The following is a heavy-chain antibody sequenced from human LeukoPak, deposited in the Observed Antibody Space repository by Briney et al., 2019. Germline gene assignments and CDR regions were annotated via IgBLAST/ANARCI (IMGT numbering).Heavy chain of an antibody. J-gene: IGHJ4*02. CDR3: ARVSRIPQMGYSYPPYYFDY. Sequence: SETLSLTCAVSGGSISSSNWWTWVRQPPGKGLEWIGEIYRSGSTNYNPSLKSRVTISVDTSKNQFSLKLSSVTAADTAVYYCARVSRIPQMGYSYPPYYFDYWGQGTLVTVSS. D-gene: IGHD5-18*01. CDR2: IYRSGST. V-gene: IGHV4-4*02. CDR1: GGSISSSNW.